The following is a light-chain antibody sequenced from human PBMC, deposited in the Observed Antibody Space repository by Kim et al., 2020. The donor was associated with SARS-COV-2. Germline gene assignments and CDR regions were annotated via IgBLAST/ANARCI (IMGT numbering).Light chain of an antibody. V-gene: IGLV3-1*01. CDR2: QDS. Sequence: GSPGQTASITCSGDKLGDKYAYWYQQKPGQSPVLVIYQDSKRPSGIPERFSGSNSGNTATLTISGTQAMDEADYYCQAWDSSTVVFGGGTQLTVL. CDR3: QAWDSSTVV. J-gene: IGLJ2*01. CDR1: KLGDKY.